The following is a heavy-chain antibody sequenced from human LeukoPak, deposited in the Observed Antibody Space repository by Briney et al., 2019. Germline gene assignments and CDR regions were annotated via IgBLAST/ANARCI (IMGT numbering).Heavy chain of an antibody. CDR2: INLDGSEI. V-gene: IGHV3-7*03. Sequence: PGGSLRLSCEASGFVFGHSWMSWVRQAPGKGLEWVANINLDGSEINYLDSLTGRLTISRDNAKDSLYLQMNGLRAEDTAVYFCVRDRGYSTFDYWGREPWSPSPQ. J-gene: IGHJ4*02. CDR1: GFVFGHSW. D-gene: IGHD4-23*01. CDR3: VRDRGYSTFDY.